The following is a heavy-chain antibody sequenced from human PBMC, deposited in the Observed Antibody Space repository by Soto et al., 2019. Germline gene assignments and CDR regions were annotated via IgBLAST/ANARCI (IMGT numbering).Heavy chain of an antibody. D-gene: IGHD4-4*01. CDR2: TYYRSKWYN. J-gene: IGHJ6*02. CDR1: GDSVSSNSAP. CDR3: ARDTPTYGLDV. Sequence: SQTLSLTCAISGDSVSSNSAPWNWIRQSPSRGLKWLGRTYYRSKWYNDYAVSVKSRITISPDTSKNQFSLQLNSVTPADTAVFYCARDTPTYGLDVWGQGTTVTVYS. V-gene: IGHV6-1*01.